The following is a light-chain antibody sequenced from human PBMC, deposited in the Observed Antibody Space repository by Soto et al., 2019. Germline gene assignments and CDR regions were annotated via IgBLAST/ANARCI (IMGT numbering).Light chain of an antibody. CDR1: QSVGTY. J-gene: IGKJ1*01. Sequence: EIVLTQSPAILSLSPGERATLSCRASQSVGTYLDWYQQKLGQAPRLLIYDASNRATGIPARFSGSGSGTDFTLTISSLEPEDFAVYYCQQYDSYSSGPFGQGTKVEIK. V-gene: IGKV3-11*01. CDR3: QQYDSYSSGP. CDR2: DAS.